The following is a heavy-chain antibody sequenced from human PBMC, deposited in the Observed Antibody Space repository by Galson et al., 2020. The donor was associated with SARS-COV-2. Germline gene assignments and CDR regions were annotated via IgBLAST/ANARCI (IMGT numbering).Heavy chain of an antibody. Sequence: SGPTLAKPTQTLTLTCTFSGFSLSTRGMCLSWIRQPTGNALEWLALIDWDDDKYYSTSLKTRPTITKDTYKNQVVHTMTNMGPVDTATFYCARIRKVPGLWFGEYTYDGMDVWGQWTTVPGSS. CDR3: ARIRKVPGLWFGEYTYDGMDV. CDR2: IDWDDDK. D-gene: IGHD3-10*01. V-gene: IGHV2-70*01. J-gene: IGHJ6*02. CDR1: GFSLSTRGMC.